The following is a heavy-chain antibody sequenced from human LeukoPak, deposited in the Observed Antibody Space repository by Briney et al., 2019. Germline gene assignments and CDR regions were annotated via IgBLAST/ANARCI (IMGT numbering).Heavy chain of an antibody. Sequence: NPSQTLSLTCTVSGGSISSGDYYWSWIRQPPGKGLEWIGYIYYSGSTYYNPSLKSRLTISVDTSKNQFSLKLSSVTAADTAVYYCARPGRYDFWSGGRYFDLWGRGTLVTVSS. CDR1: GGSISSGDYY. CDR2: IYYSGST. V-gene: IGHV4-30-4*08. CDR3: ARPGRYDFWSGGRYFDL. J-gene: IGHJ2*01. D-gene: IGHD3-3*01.